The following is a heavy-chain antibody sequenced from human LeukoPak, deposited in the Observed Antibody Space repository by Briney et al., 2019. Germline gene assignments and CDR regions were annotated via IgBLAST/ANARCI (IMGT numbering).Heavy chain of an antibody. CDR2: ISYDGSYE. CDR3: ARELSGDYDYVWGSYRYTPDY. D-gene: IGHD3-16*02. J-gene: IGHJ4*02. V-gene: IGHV3-30*03. CDR1: RFIFSTYG. Sequence: GGSLRLSCAASRFIFSTYGMHWVRQAPGKGLEWVAVISYDGSYESYADSVKGRFTISRDNSKNTLYLQMNSLRAEDTAVYYCARELSGDYDYVWGSYRYTPDYWGQGTLVTVSS.